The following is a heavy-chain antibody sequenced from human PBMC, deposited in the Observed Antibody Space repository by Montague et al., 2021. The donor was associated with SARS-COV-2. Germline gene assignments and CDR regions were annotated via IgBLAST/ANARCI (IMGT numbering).Heavy chain of an antibody. CDR2: ISSSSSYI. J-gene: IGHJ5*02. CDR1: GFTFSSYS. Sequence: SLRLSCAASGFTFSSYSMNWVRQAPGKGLEWASSISSSSSYIYYADSVKGRFTISRDNAKSSLYLQMNSLRAEDTAVYYCARDYHYDILTGYYSSWGQGTLVTVSS. D-gene: IGHD3-9*01. CDR3: ARDYHYDILTGYYSS. V-gene: IGHV3-21*01.